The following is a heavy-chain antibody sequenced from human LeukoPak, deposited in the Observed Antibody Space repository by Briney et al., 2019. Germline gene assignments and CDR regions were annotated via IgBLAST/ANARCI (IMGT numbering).Heavy chain of an antibody. CDR2: ISAYNGNT. J-gene: IGHJ5*02. D-gene: IGHD2-15*01. CDR3: ATIPLGSCYSCNWFDP. CDR1: GYTFTSYG. Sequence: ASVKVSCKASGYTFTSYGISWVRQAPGQGLEWMGWISAYNGNTNYAQKLQGRVTMTTDTSTSTAYMELRSLRSDDTAVYYCATIPLGSCYSCNWFDPWGQGTLVTVSS. V-gene: IGHV1-18*01.